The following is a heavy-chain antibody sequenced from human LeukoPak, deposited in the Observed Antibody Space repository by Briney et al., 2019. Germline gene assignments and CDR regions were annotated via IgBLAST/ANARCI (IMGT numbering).Heavy chain of an antibody. V-gene: IGHV3-49*04. CDR3: TRDNWRGKYRIDY. CDR1: GFTFGDYA. D-gene: IGHD1-14*01. J-gene: IGHJ4*02. Sequence: PGGSLRLSCTTSGFTFGDYAMSWVGQAPGKGLEWVGFVRSKAYGGTTEYAASVKGRFTISRDDSKSIAFLQMNSLKTEDTAVYYCTRDNWRGKYRIDYWGQGTLVTVSS. CDR2: VRSKAYGGTT.